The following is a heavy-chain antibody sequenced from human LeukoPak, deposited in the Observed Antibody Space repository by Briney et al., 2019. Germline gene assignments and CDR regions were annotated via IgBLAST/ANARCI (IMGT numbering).Heavy chain of an antibody. J-gene: IGHJ4*02. V-gene: IGHV3-23*01. Sequence: GGSLRLSCAASGFTFSSYAMSWVRQAPGKGLEWVSGISGSGGRTYYADSVKGWFTISRDNSKNTLYLQMNSLRAEDTAIYYCAKDDWDSSNWYVFDYWGQGTLVTVSS. CDR1: GFTFSSYA. CDR2: ISGSGGRT. CDR3: AKDDWDSSNWYVFDY. D-gene: IGHD6-13*01.